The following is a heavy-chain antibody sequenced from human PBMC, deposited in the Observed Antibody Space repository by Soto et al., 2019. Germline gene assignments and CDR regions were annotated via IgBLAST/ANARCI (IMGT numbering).Heavy chain of an antibody. D-gene: IGHD1-1*01. J-gene: IGHJ6*02. V-gene: IGHV3-30-3*01. Sequence: PGGSLRLSCAASGFIFSSYAMHWVRQAPGKGLEWVAVISYDGSNKYYADSVKGRFTISRDNSKNTLYLQMNSLRAEDTAVYYCARDRLRYNWNDFPYYYYGMDVWGQGTTVTVS. CDR1: GFIFSSYA. CDR2: ISYDGSNK. CDR3: ARDRLRYNWNDFPYYYYGMDV.